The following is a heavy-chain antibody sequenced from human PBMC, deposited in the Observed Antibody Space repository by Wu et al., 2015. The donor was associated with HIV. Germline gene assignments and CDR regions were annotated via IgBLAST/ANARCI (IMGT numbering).Heavy chain of an antibody. CDR1: GYTFTSYY. J-gene: IGHJ5*02. V-gene: IGHV1-46*01. CDR3: ARINLSGWFDP. Sequence: QVQLVQSGAEVKKPGASVKVSCKAFGYTFTSYYMHWVRQAPGQGLEWMGIINPSGGSTSYAQRFQGRVTMTRDTSTSTVYMELSSLRSEDTAVYYCARINLSGWFDPGAREPWSPSPQ. D-gene: IGHD1-14*01. CDR2: INPSGGST.